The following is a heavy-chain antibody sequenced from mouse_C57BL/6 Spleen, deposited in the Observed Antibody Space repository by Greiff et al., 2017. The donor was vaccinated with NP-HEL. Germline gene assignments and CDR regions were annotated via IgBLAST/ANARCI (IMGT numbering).Heavy chain of an antibody. D-gene: IGHD2-4*01. CDR3: ARVYDHEGYFDY. CDR2: ISGGGGNT. CDR1: GFTFSSYT. V-gene: IGHV5-9*01. Sequence: EVKVVESGGGLVKPGGSLKLSCAASGFTFSSYTMSWVRQTPEKRLEWVATISGGGGNTYYPDSVKGRFTISRDNAKNTLYLQMSSLRSEDTALYYCARVYDHEGYFDYWGQGTTLTVSS. J-gene: IGHJ2*01.